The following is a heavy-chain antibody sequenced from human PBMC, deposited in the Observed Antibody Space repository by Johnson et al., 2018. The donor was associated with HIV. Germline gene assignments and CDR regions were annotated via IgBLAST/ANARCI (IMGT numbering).Heavy chain of an antibody. J-gene: IGHJ3*01. V-gene: IGHV3-30*04. Sequence: QVQLVESGGGVVQPGRSLRLSCAASGFTFGSYAMHWVRQAPGKGLEWVALISFDGGTKYYADSVKGRFIISRDDSKDTLHRHMNSLRPEDTAVYFCAREGNWNPTYGFDVWGRGTIATVSS. CDR2: ISFDGGTK. CDR3: AREGNWNPTYGFDV. CDR1: GFTFGSYA. D-gene: IGHD1-1*01.